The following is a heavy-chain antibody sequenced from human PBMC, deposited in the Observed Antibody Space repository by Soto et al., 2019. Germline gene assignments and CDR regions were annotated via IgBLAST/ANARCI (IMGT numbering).Heavy chain of an antibody. CDR2: IIPIFGTA. J-gene: IGHJ4*02. CDR3: ARDNPSYYYDSRGYYYILDY. V-gene: IGHV1-69*13. Sequence: GASVKVSCKASGGTFSSYAISWVRQAPGQGLEWMGGIIPIFGTANYAQKFQGRVTITADESTSTAYMELSSLRSEDTAVYYCARDNPSYYYDSRGYYYILDYWGQGTLVTVSS. CDR1: GGTFSSYA. D-gene: IGHD3-22*01.